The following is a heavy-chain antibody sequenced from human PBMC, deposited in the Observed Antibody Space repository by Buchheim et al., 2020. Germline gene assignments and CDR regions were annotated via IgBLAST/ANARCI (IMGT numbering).Heavy chain of an antibody. CDR2: IYYSGST. CDR3: AGEPSYSNYPNWFDP. D-gene: IGHD4-11*01. J-gene: IGHJ5*02. Sequence: QVQLPESGPGLVKPSQTLSLTCTVSGGSISSGDYYWSWIRQPPGKGLGWIGYIYYSGSTYYNPSLKSRVTISVDTSKNQFYLKLSSVTAADTAVYYCAGEPSYSNYPNWFDPWGQGTL. CDR1: GGSISSGDYY. V-gene: IGHV4-30-4*01.